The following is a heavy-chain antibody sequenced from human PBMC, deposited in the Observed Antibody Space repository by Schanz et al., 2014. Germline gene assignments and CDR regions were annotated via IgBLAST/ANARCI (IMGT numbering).Heavy chain of an antibody. D-gene: IGHD2-2*01. CDR1: GFRFDDYA. Sequence: EVQLVESGGGLVQPGRSLRLSCVASGFRFDDYAMHWVRQAPGKGLEWVSGMSWNAGSLGYGDSVKGRFTISRDNAKNSLFLQMNSLSAEDTAVYYCAKVAPAATYLDSWGLGTLXTVSS. CDR3: AKVAPAATYLDS. CDR2: MSWNAGSL. J-gene: IGHJ4*02. V-gene: IGHV3-9*01.